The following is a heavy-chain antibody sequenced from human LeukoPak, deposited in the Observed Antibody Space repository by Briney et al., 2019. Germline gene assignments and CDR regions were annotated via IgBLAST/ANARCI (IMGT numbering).Heavy chain of an antibody. CDR1: GFTFSSYA. V-gene: IGHV3-30-3*01. J-gene: IGHJ3*02. Sequence: PGRSLRLSCAASGFTFSSYAMHWVRQAPGKGLEWVAVISYDGSNKYYADSVKGRFTISRDNSKNTLYLQMNSLRAEDTAVYYCAKDWLMTTVTHDAFDIWGQGTMVTVSS. D-gene: IGHD4-17*01. CDR2: ISYDGSNK. CDR3: AKDWLMTTVTHDAFDI.